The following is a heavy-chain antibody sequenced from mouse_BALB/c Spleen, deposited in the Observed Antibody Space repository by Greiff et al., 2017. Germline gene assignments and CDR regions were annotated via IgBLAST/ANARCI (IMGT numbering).Heavy chain of an antibody. V-gene: IGHV2-9*02. Sequence: VKLVESGPGLVAPSQSLSITCTVSGFSLTSYGVHWVRQPPGKGLEWLGVIWAGGSTNYNSALMSRLSISKDNSKSQVFLKMNSLQTDDTAMYYCASEIYYDYDGFAYWGQGTLVTVSA. J-gene: IGHJ3*01. D-gene: IGHD2-4*01. CDR3: ASEIYYDYDGFAY. CDR2: IWAGGST. CDR1: GFSLTSYG.